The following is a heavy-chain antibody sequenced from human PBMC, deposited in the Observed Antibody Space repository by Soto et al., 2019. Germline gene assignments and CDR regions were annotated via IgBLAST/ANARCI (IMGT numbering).Heavy chain of an antibody. D-gene: IGHD6-19*01. CDR2: ISGSGGST. V-gene: IGHV3-23*01. CDR1: GYTFSRYA. Sequence: EVQLLESGGGLVQPGGTLRLSCAASGYTFSRYAMSWIRQAPGKGMEWVSAISGSGGSTYYADSVKGRFTISRDNSKNTLYLQMNSLRAEDTAVYYCARRSSGWYFDYWGQGTLVTVSS. CDR3: ARRSSGWYFDY. J-gene: IGHJ4*02.